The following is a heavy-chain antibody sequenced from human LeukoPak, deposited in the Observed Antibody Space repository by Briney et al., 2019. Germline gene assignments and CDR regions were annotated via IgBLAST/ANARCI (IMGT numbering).Heavy chain of an antibody. CDR3: AKDIGGDYFGLTAFDT. V-gene: IGHV3-9*03. Sequence: GGSLRLSCAASGFTFDDYGMSWVRQAPGKGLEWVSGISWNSGSIGYADSVKGRFTISRDNAKNSLYLQMNSLRAEDMALYYCAKDIGGDYFGLTAFDTWGQGTMVTVSS. J-gene: IGHJ3*02. D-gene: IGHD4-17*01. CDR2: ISWNSGSI. CDR1: GFTFDDYG.